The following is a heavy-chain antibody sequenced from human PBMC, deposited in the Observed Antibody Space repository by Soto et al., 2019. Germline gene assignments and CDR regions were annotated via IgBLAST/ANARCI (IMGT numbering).Heavy chain of an antibody. CDR2: IFYSGTT. V-gene: IGHV4-30-4*01. J-gene: IGHJ6*02. CDR3: ARDLHITETTLNYYYFAMDV. Sequence: TLSLTCTVSGDSSSSGNYYWSWIRQPPGQGLEWIGYIFYSGTTYYNPSLKSRVTISLDTSGNQFSLKLNSVTAADTAVYYCARDLHITETTLNYYYFAMDVWGQGTTVTVS. CDR1: GDSSSSGNYY. D-gene: IGHD1-20*01.